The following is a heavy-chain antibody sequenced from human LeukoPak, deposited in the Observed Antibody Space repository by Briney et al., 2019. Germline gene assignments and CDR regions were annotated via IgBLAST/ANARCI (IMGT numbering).Heavy chain of an antibody. V-gene: IGHV3-21*01. D-gene: IGHD1-26*01. CDR1: GFTFSSYS. CDR2: ISSSSSYI. Sequence: GGSLRLSCAASGFTFSSYSMNWVRQAPGKGLEWVSSISSSSSYIYYADSVKGRFTISRDNAKNSLYLQMNSLRAEDTAVYYCAREQVGASAVSYYYYMDVWGKGTTVTVSS. J-gene: IGHJ6*03. CDR3: AREQVGASAVSYYYYMDV.